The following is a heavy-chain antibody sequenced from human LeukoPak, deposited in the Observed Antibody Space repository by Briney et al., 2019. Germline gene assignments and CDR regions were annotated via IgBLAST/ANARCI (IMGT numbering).Heavy chain of an antibody. J-gene: IGHJ5*02. CDR3: ARVRGYCSGGSCYEYWFDP. V-gene: IGHV4-39*01. CDR1: GGSISSSSYY. D-gene: IGHD2-15*01. Sequence: PSETLSLTCTVSGGSISSSSYYWGWIRQPPGKGLEWIGSIYYSGSTYYNPSLKSRVTISVDTSKNQFSLKLSSVTAADTAVYYCARVRGYCSGGSCYEYWFDPWGQGTLVTLSS. CDR2: IYYSGST.